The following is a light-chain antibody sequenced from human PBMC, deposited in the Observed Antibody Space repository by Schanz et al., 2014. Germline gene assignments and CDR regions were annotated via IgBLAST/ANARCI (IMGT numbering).Light chain of an antibody. CDR2: AAS. Sequence: DIQMTQSPSSLSASVGDRVTITCRASQFINTYLNWYQQKPGKAPKLLIYAASSLESGVPSRFSGSGSGTDFTLSISSLQPDDFATYYCQQSYNTPQTFGQGTKLEIK. J-gene: IGKJ2*01. CDR1: QFINTY. V-gene: IGKV1-39*01. CDR3: QQSYNTPQT.